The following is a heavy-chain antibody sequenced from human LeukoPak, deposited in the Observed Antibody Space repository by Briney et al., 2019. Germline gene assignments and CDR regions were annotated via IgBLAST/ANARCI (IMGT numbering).Heavy chain of an antibody. D-gene: IGHD3-3*01. J-gene: IGHJ4*02. CDR3: AKAYSVLRFLEWLGY. CDR2: ISGSGGST. CDR1: GFTFSSYA. V-gene: IGHV3-23*01. Sequence: GGSLRLSCAASGFTFSSYAMSWVRQAPGKGLEWVSAISGSGGSTYHADSVKGRFTISRDNSKNTLYLQMNSLRAEDTAVYYCAKAYSVLRFLEWLGYWGQGTLVTVSS.